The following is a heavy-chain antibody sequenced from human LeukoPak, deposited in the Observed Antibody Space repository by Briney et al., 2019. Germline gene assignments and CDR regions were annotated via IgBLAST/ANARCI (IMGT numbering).Heavy chain of an antibody. V-gene: IGHV4-34*01. CDR2: INHSGST. D-gene: IGHD6-19*01. CDR3: ARGFWSSSGSVSRRYYYYGMDV. Sequence: PSETLSLTCAVYGGSFSGYYWSWIRQPPGKGLEWIGEINHSGSTNYNPSLKSRVTISVDTSKNQFSLKLSSVTAADTAVYYCARGFWSSSGSVSRRYYYYGMDVWGQGTTVTVSS. CDR1: GGSFSGYY. J-gene: IGHJ6*02.